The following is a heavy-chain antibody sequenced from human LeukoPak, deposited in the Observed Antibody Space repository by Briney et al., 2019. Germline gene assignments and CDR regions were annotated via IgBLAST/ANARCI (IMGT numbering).Heavy chain of an antibody. D-gene: IGHD2-2*01. CDR1: GGSISGYF. J-gene: IGHJ6*02. CDR3: ARVPSLYYYYYGMDV. Sequence: SETLSLTCAVSGGSISGYFWSWSRQPPGKGLEWIGYIYYSGSTNYNPSLKSRVTISVDTSKNQFSLKLSSVTAADTAVYYCARVPSLYYYYYGMDVWGQGTTVTVSS. V-gene: IGHV4-59*01. CDR2: IYYSGST.